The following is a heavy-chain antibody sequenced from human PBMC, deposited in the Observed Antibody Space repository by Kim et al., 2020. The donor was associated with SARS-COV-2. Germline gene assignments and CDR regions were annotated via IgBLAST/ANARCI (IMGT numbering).Heavy chain of an antibody. CDR3: ARGGTDGYRYFDY. J-gene: IGHJ4*02. D-gene: IGHD5-12*01. CDR2: IYLGDSDT. CDR1: GFSSSSYW. V-gene: IGHV5-51*01. Sequence: GESLKMSCKGSGFSSSSYWIGWVRQMPGEGLEFMGIIYLGDSDTRYSPSFQDQVTISADKSISAAYLQWSSLKASDTAMYYCARGGTDGYRYFDYWGQGAQVTVSS.